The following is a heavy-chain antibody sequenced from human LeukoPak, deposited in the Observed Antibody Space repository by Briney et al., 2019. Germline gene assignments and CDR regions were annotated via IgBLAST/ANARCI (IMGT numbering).Heavy chain of an antibody. V-gene: IGHV4-39*01. J-gene: IGHJ4*02. Sequence: PSETLSLTCTVSGGSISNSRYYWGWIRQSPGKGLEWIGSIYYTGITYYSLSLESRVTMSVDTSQNQFSLELRSVSAADTAVYYCARCTAGRGRPFDYWGQGTLVTVSS. CDR2: IYYTGIT. D-gene: IGHD1-26*01. CDR3: ARCTAGRGRPFDY. CDR1: GGSISNSRYY.